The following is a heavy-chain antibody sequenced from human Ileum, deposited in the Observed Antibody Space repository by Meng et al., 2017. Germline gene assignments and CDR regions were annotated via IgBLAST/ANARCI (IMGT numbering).Heavy chain of an antibody. CDR2: AST. Sequence: QVQLPESGPGLGRPSGTLSLCCTVSGGSVSRAGYQWGWIRQPPGKGLEWIGYASTNYNPSLKSRVTISLDTSRNQFSLSLSSVTAADTAVYYCARDHMGSLDYWGQGILVTVSS. J-gene: IGHJ4*02. CDR3: ARDHMGSLDY. CDR1: GGSVSRAGYQ. D-gene: IGHD1-26*01. V-gene: IGHV4-61*08.